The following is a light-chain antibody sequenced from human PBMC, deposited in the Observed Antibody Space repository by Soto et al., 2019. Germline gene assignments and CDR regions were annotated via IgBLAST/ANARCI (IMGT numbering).Light chain of an antibody. V-gene: IGKV1-5*03. CDR3: QQYNSYSRT. J-gene: IGKJ1*01. CDR2: KAS. CDR1: QSISTW. Sequence: DIQMTQSPSTLSASAGDRVTITCRASQSISTWLAWYQQKPDKAPKLLIYKASSLESGVPSRFSGSGSGTEFTLTISGLQPDDFATYYCQQYNSYSRTFGQGTKVEIK.